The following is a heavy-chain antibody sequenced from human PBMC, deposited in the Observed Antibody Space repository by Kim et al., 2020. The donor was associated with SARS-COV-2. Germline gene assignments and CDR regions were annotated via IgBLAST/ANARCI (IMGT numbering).Heavy chain of an antibody. V-gene: IGHV1-18*01. D-gene: IGHD6-13*01. J-gene: IGHJ4*02. Sequence: DAQNLQGRVTMTTDTSTSTAYLDLRSLKYDDTAVYYCARVRTAAGPGEVDYWGQGTLVTVSS. CDR3: ARVRTAAGPGEVDY.